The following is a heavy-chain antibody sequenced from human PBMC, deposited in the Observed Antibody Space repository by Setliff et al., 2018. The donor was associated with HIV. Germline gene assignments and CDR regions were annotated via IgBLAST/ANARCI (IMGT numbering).Heavy chain of an antibody. J-gene: IGHJ4*02. V-gene: IGHV3-7*03. D-gene: IGHD3-16*01. CDR3: ARDYWGNSYFDY. CDR1: GFTFSKYW. CDR2: IKQDGSEK. Sequence: PGGSLRLSCAPSGFTFSKYWMSLVRQGPGKGLEWVANIKQDGSEKHYVGSVKGRVTISRDNDKKLLILQMNSLAAEDMAVYYCARDYWGNSYFDYWGQGTRVTVSS.